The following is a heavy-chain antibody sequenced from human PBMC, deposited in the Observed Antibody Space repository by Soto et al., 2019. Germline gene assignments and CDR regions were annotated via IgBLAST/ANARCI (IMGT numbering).Heavy chain of an antibody. J-gene: IGHJ6*02. D-gene: IGHD5-12*01. CDR1: GFTFSDYW. CDR3: AKDLKTPPGWLPTRYYGMDV. V-gene: IGHV3-7*01. CDR2: IKQDGNEK. Sequence: GGSLRLSCAVSGFTFSDYWMSWVRQAPGKGLEWVANIKQDGNEKYYVDSVKGRFTISRDNAKNSLYLQMNSLRAEDTAVYYCAKDLKTPPGWLPTRYYGMDVWGQGTTVTVSS.